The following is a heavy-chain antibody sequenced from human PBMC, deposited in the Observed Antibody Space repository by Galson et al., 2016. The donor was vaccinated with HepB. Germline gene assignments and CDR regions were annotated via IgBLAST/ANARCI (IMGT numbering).Heavy chain of an antibody. D-gene: IGHD5-24*01. CDR3: AREQGYNFWYFDL. CDR2: VAYDGSSE. V-gene: IGHV3-30*03. Sequence: CAAAGFTFSSFGMHWVRQAPGKGLEWVAVVAYDGSSEYYADSVKGRFTISRDNSKNTLSLQMNSLRAEDTAVYYCAREQGYNFWYFDLWGRGALVTVSS. CDR1: GFTFSSFG. J-gene: IGHJ2*01.